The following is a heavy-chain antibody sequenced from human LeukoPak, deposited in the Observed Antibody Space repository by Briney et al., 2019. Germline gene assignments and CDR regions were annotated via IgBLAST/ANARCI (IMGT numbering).Heavy chain of an antibody. D-gene: IGHD5-12*01. V-gene: IGHV4-4*07. Sequence: SETLSLTCTVSGGSISSYYWSWIRQPAGKGLEWIGRIYTSGSTNYNPSLKSRVTISVDRSKNQFSLKLSSVTAADTAVYYCARLRGYSGYDSGTDYWGQGTLVTVSS. CDR1: GGSISSYY. J-gene: IGHJ4*02. CDR3: ARLRGYSGYDSGTDY. CDR2: IYTSGST.